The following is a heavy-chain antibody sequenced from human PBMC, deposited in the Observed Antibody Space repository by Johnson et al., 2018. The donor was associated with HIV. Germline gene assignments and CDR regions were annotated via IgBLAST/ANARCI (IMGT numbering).Heavy chain of an antibody. V-gene: IGHV3-7*01. J-gene: IGHJ3*02. Sequence: VQLVASGGGLVQPGGSLRLSCAASGFSFSSYWMNWVRQAPGKGLEWVANIKQDGSEKYYVDSVKGRFTISRDNANNSLYLQMNSLRAEDTAVYYCAKACAFDIWGQGTMVTVSS. CDR1: GFSFSSYW. CDR3: AKACAFDI. CDR2: IKQDGSEK.